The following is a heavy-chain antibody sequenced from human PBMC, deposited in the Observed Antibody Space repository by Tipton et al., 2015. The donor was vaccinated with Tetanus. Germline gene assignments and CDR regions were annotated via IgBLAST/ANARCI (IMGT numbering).Heavy chain of an antibody. CDR3: AREADCSGGSCFSGDFDN. J-gene: IGHJ4*02. D-gene: IGHD2-15*01. CDR2: SWYDGTDQ. Sequence: SGFIFSSYGIHWVRQAPGKGLEWVAVSWYDGTDQYYADSVKGRFTLSRDNSKNTLYREMNSLRAEDTALYYCAREADCSGGSCFSGDFDNWGQGTQVTVSS. V-gene: IGHV3-33*01. CDR1: GFIFSSYG.